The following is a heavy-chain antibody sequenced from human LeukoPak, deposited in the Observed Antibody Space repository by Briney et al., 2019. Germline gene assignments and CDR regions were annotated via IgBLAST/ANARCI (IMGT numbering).Heavy chain of an antibody. V-gene: IGHV1-2*04. CDR1: GYTFTGYY. CDR2: INPNSGGT. CDR3: ARDYDILTGSSAFDI. Sequence: ASVKVSCKASGYTFTGYYMHWVRQAPGQGLEWMGWINPNSGGTNYAQRFQGWVTMTRDTSISTAYIELSRLRSDDTAVYYCARDYDILTGSSAFDIWGQGTMVTVSS. D-gene: IGHD3-9*01. J-gene: IGHJ3*02.